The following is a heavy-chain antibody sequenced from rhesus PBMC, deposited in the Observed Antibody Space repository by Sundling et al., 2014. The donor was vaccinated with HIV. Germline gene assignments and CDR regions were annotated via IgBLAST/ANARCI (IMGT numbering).Heavy chain of an antibody. D-gene: IGHD2-15*01. Sequence: QVQLQESGPGLVKPSETLSVTCAVSGASITSEYHYWSWIRQPPGKGLEWIGYITYSGNTNYNPSLKSRVTILRDTSKNQFSLKLTSVTAADTAVYFCARKRLTFWSFIDYWGQGVLVTVSS. CDR2: ITYSGNT. CDR3: ARKRLTFWSFIDY. J-gene: IGHJ4*01. V-gene: IGHV4-122*02. CDR1: GASITSEYHY.